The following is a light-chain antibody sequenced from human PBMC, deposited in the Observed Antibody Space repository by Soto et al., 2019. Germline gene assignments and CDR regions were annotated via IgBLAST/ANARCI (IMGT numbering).Light chain of an antibody. V-gene: IGKV1-12*01. CDR2: AAS. Sequence: DIQMTQSPSSVSASVGDRVTITFRASQNIRSWLAWYQQKPGKAPKLLIYAASNLQSGVPSRFSGSGSGTDFTLTISSLQPEDFATYYCEQVNSFPITYGQGTRLEI. CDR1: QNIRSW. J-gene: IGKJ5*01. CDR3: EQVNSFPIT.